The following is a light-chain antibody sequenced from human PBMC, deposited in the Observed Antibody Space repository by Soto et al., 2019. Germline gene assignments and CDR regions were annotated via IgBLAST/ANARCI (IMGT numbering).Light chain of an antibody. CDR3: ATWDSSLNVAV. CDR2: ENN. CDR1: SSNIGNKY. V-gene: IGLV1-51*01. Sequence: QSVLTQPPSVSAAPGQRVTISCSGSSSNIGNKYVSWYQQLPGTAPKLLIYENNKRPSGIPDRFSGSKSGTSATLDITGLQTGDEAYYSCATWDSSLNVAVFGGGTKVTVL. J-gene: IGLJ3*02.